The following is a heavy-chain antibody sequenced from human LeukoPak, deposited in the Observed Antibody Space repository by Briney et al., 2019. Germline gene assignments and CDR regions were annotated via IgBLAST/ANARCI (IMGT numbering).Heavy chain of an antibody. V-gene: IGHV3-23*01. CDR1: GFTFSDYA. J-gene: IGHJ3*02. CDR3: AKGNNAVAADHAFDI. CDR2: INARGDWT. Sequence: GGSLRLSCAASGFTFSDYAMSWVRQAPGKGLEWVSIINARGDWTLHADSVQGRFIISRANSKNTVYVQMNNLRAEDTAVYYCAKGNNAVAADHAFDIWCQGTVVTVSS. D-gene: IGHD2-8*01.